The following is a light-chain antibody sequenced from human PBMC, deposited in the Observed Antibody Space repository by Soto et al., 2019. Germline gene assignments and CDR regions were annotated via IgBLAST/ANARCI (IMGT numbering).Light chain of an antibody. V-gene: IGLV2-14*01. CDR1: TSDVGGYNY. CDR3: LSKTSTISYV. Sequence: SLTQPASVSGSPGQSIATSCTATTSDVGGYNYVSWYQQHPGKVPKLLIHEVSNRPSGVSNRFSGSKSGNTASLTISGLQAEDEADYYCLSKTSTISYVFGTGTKVTVL. CDR2: EVS. J-gene: IGLJ1*01.